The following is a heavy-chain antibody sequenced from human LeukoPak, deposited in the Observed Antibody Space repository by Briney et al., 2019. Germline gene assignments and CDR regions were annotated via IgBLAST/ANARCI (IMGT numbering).Heavy chain of an antibody. CDR1: GFTFSSYG. CDR2: ISYDGSNK. V-gene: IGHV3-30*03. J-gene: IGHJ4*02. Sequence: GRSLRLSCAASGFTFSSYGMHWVRQAPGKGLEGVAIISYDGSNKYYADSVKGRFTTSRSNYKNTLYVQMNSLRAEDTAVYYCAREWEGFDYWGQGTLVTVSS. D-gene: IGHD1-26*01. CDR3: AREWEGFDY.